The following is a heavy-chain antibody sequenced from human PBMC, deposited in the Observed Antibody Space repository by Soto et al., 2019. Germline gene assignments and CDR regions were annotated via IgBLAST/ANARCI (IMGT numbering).Heavy chain of an antibody. CDR2: IYYSGST. CDR3: ASNSYGYLFYDY. D-gene: IGHD5-18*01. V-gene: IGHV4-30-4*01. CDR1: GGSISSGDYY. J-gene: IGHJ4*02. Sequence: SETLSLTCTVSGGSISSGDYYWSWIRQPPGKGLEWIGYIYYSGSTYYNPSLKSRVTISVDTSKNQFSLKLSSVTAADTAVYYCASNSYGYLFYDYWGQGTLVTVSS.